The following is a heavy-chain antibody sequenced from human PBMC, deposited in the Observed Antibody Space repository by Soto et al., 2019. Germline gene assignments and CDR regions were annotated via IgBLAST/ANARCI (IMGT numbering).Heavy chain of an antibody. V-gene: IGHV4-31*03. CDR3: ARLLSRSTRYYYYMDV. J-gene: IGHJ6*03. CDR1: GGSISSGGYY. Sequence: SETLSLTCTVSGGSISSGGYYWSWIRQHPGKGLEWIGYIYYSGSTYYNPSLKSRVTISVDTSKNQFSLKLSSVTAADTAVYYCARLLSRSTRYYYYMDVWGKGTTVTVSS. CDR2: IYYSGST. D-gene: IGHD2-15*01.